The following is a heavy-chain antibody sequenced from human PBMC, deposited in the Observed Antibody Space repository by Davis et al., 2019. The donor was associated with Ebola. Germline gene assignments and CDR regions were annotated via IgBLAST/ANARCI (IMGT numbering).Heavy chain of an antibody. CDR3: AKHRTASGSRYFDL. J-gene: IGHJ2*01. V-gene: IGHV3-23*01. CDR1: GFTFSAYA. Sequence: GGSLRLSCAASGFTFSAYAMNWVRQAPGEGLDWVSTISGSGGGTYYADAVKGRFTISRDNSMNTLYLQMNNLRAEDTALYYCAKHRTASGSRYFDLWGRGTLVTVSS. D-gene: IGHD3-10*01. CDR2: ISGSGGGT.